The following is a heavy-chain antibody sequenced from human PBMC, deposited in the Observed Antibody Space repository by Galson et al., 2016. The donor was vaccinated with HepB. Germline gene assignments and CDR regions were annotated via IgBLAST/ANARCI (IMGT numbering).Heavy chain of an antibody. CDR1: GFAFSSHW. Sequence: SLRLSCAASGFAFSSHWMHWVRQDLGKGLVWVSRINSDGTIPNYADSVKGRFTISRDNAKNTLYLQMNRLRAEDTAVYFCVRDHSVVPTTAYNWFDPWGRGTLVTVSS. D-gene: IGHD4-23*01. V-gene: IGHV3-74*01. CDR2: INSDGTIP. J-gene: IGHJ5*02. CDR3: VRDHSVVPTTAYNWFDP.